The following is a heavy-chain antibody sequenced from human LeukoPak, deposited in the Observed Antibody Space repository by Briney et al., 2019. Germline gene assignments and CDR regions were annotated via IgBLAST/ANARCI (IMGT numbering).Heavy chain of an antibody. J-gene: IGHJ4*02. CDR1: GFSVSDKY. CDR3: TSLGGLDY. Sequence: GGSLRLSCAVSGFSVSDKYMSWVRQAPGKGLVWVSRINGDGSGVSYADSVKGRFTISRDNTKNTLYLQMDSLRAEDTAVYYCTSLGGLDYWGQGTLVTVSS. CDR2: INGDGSGV. D-gene: IGHD1-26*01. V-gene: IGHV3-74*01.